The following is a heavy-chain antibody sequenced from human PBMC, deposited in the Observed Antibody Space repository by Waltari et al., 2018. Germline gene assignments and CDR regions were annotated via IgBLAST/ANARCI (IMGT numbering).Heavy chain of an antibody. CDR1: GYTFTSYY. V-gene: IGHV1-46*01. CDR3: ARGGTERVVPAAFCY. CDR2: INPSGGST. Sequence: QVQLVQSGAEVKKPGASVKVSCKASGYTFTSYYMHWVRQAPGQGLEWMGIINPSGGSTSYAQKFQGRVTMTRDTSTSTVYMELSSLRSEDTAVYYCARGGTERVVPAAFCYWGQGTLVTVSS. D-gene: IGHD2-2*01. J-gene: IGHJ4*02.